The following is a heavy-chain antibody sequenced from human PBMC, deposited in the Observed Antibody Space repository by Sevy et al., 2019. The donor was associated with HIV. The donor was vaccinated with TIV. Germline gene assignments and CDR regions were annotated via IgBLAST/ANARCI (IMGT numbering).Heavy chain of an antibody. J-gene: IGHJ6*02. CDR2: LYSGSKT. Sequence: GRFLRLSCAASGFPVSSSYMNWVRQAPGKGLEWVSVLYSGSKTDYADSVKGRFTISRDNSKNTLYLQMNSLRAEDTAVYYCARDKNTFYYGMDVWGQGTTVTVSS. CDR1: GFPVSSSY. CDR3: ARDKNTFYYGMDV. D-gene: IGHD2-2*02. V-gene: IGHV3-53*01.